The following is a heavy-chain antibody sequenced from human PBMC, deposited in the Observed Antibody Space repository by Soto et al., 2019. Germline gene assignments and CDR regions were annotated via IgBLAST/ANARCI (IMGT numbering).Heavy chain of an antibody. CDR3: ARGPPITMIAVVITTGIDYYYGMDV. D-gene: IGHD3-22*01. J-gene: IGHJ6*02. Sequence: ASVKVSCKASGGTFSSYAISWVRQAPGQGLEWMGGIIPIFGTANYAQKFQGRVTITTDESTSTAYMELSSLRSEDTAVYYCARGPPITMIAVVITTGIDYYYGMDVWGQGTTVTVYS. V-gene: IGHV1-69*05. CDR1: GGTFSSYA. CDR2: IIPIFGTA.